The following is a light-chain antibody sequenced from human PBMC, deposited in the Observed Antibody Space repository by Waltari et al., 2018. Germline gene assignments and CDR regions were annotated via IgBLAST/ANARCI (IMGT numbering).Light chain of an antibody. CDR1: QSVSKY. V-gene: IGKV3-20*01. CDR3: QNHERLPAT. J-gene: IGKJ1*01. Sequence: EVVLTQSPGTLSLSPGERATLSCRASQSVSKYLALYQQTPGQAPRLLIYAASTRSTGIPDRFGGSGSGTDFSLTISRLEPEDFAVYYCQNHERLPATFGQGTKVEIK. CDR2: AAS.